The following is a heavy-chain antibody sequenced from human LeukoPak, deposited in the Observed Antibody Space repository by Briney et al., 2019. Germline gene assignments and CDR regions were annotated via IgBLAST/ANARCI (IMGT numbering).Heavy chain of an antibody. CDR1: GGSINTYY. CDR3: ARDRNGDGATYFSF. Sequence: SETLSLTCTVSGGSINTYYWSWVRQPAGKGLEWIGRIYSGGSTHYDPSLNSRVTMSVDSSKNQFSLKLSPVTAADTAVYYCARDRNGDGATYFSFWGQGTLVTVSS. CDR2: IYSGGST. D-gene: IGHD4/OR15-4a*01. J-gene: IGHJ4*02. V-gene: IGHV4-4*07.